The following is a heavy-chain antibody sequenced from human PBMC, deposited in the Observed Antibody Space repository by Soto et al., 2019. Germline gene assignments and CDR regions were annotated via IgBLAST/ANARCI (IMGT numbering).Heavy chain of an antibody. CDR2: ILYDGSNK. Sequence: QVQLVESEGCVVQPGRSLRLSCAASGFTFSSYGMHWVRQAPGKGLEWVAVILYDGSNKYYADSVKGRFTISRDNSKNTLYLQMNSLRAEDTAVYYCAKDMAAVVGPIDYWGQGTLVTVSS. D-gene: IGHD5-18*01. CDR1: GFTFSSYG. V-gene: IGHV3-30*18. J-gene: IGHJ4*02. CDR3: AKDMAAVVGPIDY.